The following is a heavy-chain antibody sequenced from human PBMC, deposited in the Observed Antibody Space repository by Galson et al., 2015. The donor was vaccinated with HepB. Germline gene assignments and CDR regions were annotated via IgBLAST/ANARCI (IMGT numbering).Heavy chain of an antibody. CDR2: ISSSSSYI. J-gene: IGHJ4*02. CDR1: GFTFSSYS. V-gene: IGHV3-21*01. Sequence: SLRLSCAASGFTFSSYSMNWVRQAPGKGLEWVSSISSSSSYIYYADSVKGRFTISRDNAKNSLYLQMNSLRAEDTAVYYCARAPGWELPLGFDYWGQGTLVTVSS. D-gene: IGHD1-26*01. CDR3: ARAPGWELPLGFDY.